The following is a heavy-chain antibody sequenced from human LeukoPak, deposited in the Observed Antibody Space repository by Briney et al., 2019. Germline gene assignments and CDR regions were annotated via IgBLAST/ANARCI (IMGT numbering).Heavy chain of an antibody. CDR3: ARDPTTVVTTPYYFDF. CDR1: GGSFSGYH. J-gene: IGHJ4*02. Sequence: SETLSLTCAVHGGSFSGYHWNWIRQSPGKGLEWIGEINDRGHTNYNPSLESRVTISVDTSKKQFSLKLNSVTAADTAVYSCARDPTTVVTTPYYFDFWGQGTLVTVSS. V-gene: IGHV4-34*01. CDR2: INDRGHT. D-gene: IGHD4-23*01.